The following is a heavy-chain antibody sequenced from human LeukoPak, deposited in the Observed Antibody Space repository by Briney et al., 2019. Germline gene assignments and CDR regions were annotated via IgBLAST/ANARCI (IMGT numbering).Heavy chain of an antibody. J-gene: IGHJ3*02. CDR3: ARLSLLLSDAFDI. D-gene: IGHD1-26*01. Sequence: ASVKVSCKASGYTFTSYDINWVRQATGQGLEWMGWMNPNSGNTGYAQKFQGRVTIIRNTSISTAYMELSSLRSEDTAVYYCARLSLLLSDAFDIWGQGTMVTVSS. CDR2: MNPNSGNT. V-gene: IGHV1-8*03. CDR1: GYTFTSYD.